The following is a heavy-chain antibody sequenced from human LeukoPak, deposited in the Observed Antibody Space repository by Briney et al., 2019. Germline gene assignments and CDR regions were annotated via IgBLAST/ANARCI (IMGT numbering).Heavy chain of an antibody. CDR3: ARDSPLVLRYSDV. CDR1: GFAFSSYN. V-gene: IGHV3-48*01. D-gene: IGHD1-1*01. J-gene: IGHJ6*04. CDR2: ISSGSDTI. Sequence: PGGSLRLSCAASGFAFSSYNMNWVRQAPGKGLEWVSYISSGSDTIFYADSVKGRFTISRDNAKNSLYLQMNSLRAEDTAVYYCARDSPLVLRYSDVWGKGTTVTVSS.